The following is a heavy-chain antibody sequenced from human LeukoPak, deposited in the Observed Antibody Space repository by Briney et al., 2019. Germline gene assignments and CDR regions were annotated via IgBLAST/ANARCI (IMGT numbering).Heavy chain of an antibody. V-gene: IGHV3-11*01. J-gene: IGHJ2*01. CDR2: ISSGGSTM. CDR1: GGSFSGYY. CDR3: ARTTVTTFDL. Sequence: LSLTCAVYGGSFSGYYWSWIRQAPGKGLEWLSYISSGGSTMYHAASLKGRFAISRDNAKKSLYLQLNRLRVEDTAVYYCARTTVTTFDLWGRGTLVTVSS. D-gene: IGHD4-17*01.